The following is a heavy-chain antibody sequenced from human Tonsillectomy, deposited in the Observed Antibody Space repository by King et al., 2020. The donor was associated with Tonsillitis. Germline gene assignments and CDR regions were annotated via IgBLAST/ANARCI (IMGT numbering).Heavy chain of an antibody. Sequence: VQLQQWGAGLLKPSETLSLTCAVYGGSFSGFYWSWVRQPPGKGLEWIGENNHSGSTNYNSSLKSRVTISVDTSKNQFSLKLSSVTAADTAVYYCARSRGDYDDNSWFDPWGQGTLVTVSS. J-gene: IGHJ5*02. CDR3: ARSRGDYDDNSWFDP. CDR2: NNHSGST. V-gene: IGHV4-34*01. CDR1: GGSFSGFY. D-gene: IGHD4-17*01.